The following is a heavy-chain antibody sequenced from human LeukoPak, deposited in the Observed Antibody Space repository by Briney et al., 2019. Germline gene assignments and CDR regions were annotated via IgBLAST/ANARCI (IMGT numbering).Heavy chain of an antibody. Sequence: PSQTLSLTCAISGDSVSSNSAAWNWIRQSPSRGLEWLGRTYYRSKWYNDYAVSVKSRITINPDTSRNQFSLQLNSVTPEDTAVYYCARSRFGVVMTYYYYYMDVWGKGTTVTVSS. CDR2: TYYRSKWYN. V-gene: IGHV6-1*01. J-gene: IGHJ6*03. CDR3: ARSRFGVVMTYYYYYMDV. D-gene: IGHD3-3*01. CDR1: GDSVSSNSAA.